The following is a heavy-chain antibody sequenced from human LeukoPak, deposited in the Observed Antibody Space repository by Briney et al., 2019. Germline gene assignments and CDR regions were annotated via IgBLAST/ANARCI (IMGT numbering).Heavy chain of an antibody. V-gene: IGHV3-23*01. CDR2: ISGSGGST. J-gene: IGHJ4*02. CDR1: GFIFSSYA. Sequence: GGSLRLSCAASGFIFSSYAISWVCQAPGKGLEWVSAISGSGGSTYYADSVKGRFTISRDNSKNTLYLQMNSLRAEDTAVYYCAKEKSSWDIVVVPAAIRYWGQGTLVTVSS. D-gene: IGHD2-2*01. CDR3: AKEKSSWDIVVVPAAIRY.